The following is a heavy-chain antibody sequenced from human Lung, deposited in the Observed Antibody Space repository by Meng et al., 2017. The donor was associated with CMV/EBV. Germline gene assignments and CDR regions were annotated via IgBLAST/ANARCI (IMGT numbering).Heavy chain of an antibody. CDR2: INHRGST. V-gene: IGHV4-34*01. CDR3: ARGSTSVTMIVVVFAAASLAHDS. Sequence: SQXXXLTXAVYGGSFSGYDWTWIRQSPGKGLEWIGEINHRGSTNYNPSLKSRLTISLDTSKKQFSLKLKSVTAADTAVYYCARGSTSVTMIVVVFAAASLAHDSWXQGTLVTVSS. J-gene: IGHJ4*02. CDR1: GGSFSGYD. D-gene: IGHD3-22*01.